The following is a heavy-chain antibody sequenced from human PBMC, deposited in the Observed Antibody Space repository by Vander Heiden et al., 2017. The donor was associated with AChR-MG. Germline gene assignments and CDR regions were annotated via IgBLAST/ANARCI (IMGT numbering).Heavy chain of an antibody. V-gene: IGHV4-30-4*01. J-gene: IGHJ1*01. Sequence: QVQLQESGPGLVKPSQALSLTCTVSGGSVSSGDYLWSWIRQPPGKGLEWIGHIDYSGSPYYNTPLESRVTISVDTSKNELSLRLSSVTAADTAVYYCARVRFSSGDYEYFQHWGQGTLGTVSS. CDR3: ARVRFSSGDYEYFQH. D-gene: IGHD4-17*01. CDR1: GGSVSSGDYL. CDR2: IDYSGSP.